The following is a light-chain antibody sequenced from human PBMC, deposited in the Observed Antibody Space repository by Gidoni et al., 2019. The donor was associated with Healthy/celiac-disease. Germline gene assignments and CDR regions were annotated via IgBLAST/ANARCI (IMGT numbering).Light chain of an antibody. CDR1: QSIISY. Sequence: DIQMTQSPSSLSASVGDRVTITCRASQSIISYLNWYQQKPGKAPKRLIYAASSLQSGVPSRFSGSGSGTDFTLTISSLQPEDFATYYCQQSYGTPRTFGQGTKVEIK. CDR3: QQSYGTPRT. CDR2: AAS. V-gene: IGKV1-39*01. J-gene: IGKJ1*01.